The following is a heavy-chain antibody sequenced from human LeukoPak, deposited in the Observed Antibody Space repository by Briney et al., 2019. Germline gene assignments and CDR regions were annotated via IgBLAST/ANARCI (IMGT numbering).Heavy chain of an antibody. V-gene: IGHV4-59*08. CDR3: ARQRDLQQLAPFDY. CDR1: GGSISSYY. CDR2: IYYSGGT. Sequence: SETLSLTCTVSGGSISSYYWSWIRQPPGKGLEWIGYIYYSGGTNYNPSLKSRVTISADTSKSQFSLSLSSVTAADTAVYYCARQRDLQQLAPFDYWGQGTLVTVSS. J-gene: IGHJ4*02. D-gene: IGHD6-13*01.